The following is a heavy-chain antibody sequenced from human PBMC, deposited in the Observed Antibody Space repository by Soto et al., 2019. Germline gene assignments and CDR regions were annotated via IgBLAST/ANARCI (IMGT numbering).Heavy chain of an antibody. V-gene: IGHV3-48*01. CDR3: ARGGAYYGDYVPH. Sequence: EVQLVESGGGLEQPGGSLRLSCAASGFSFSTYSMNWVRQAPGKGLEWVSYISRDSTTIYYADSVKGRFTISRDNAENSLYLQMNSLSAEDAAVYYCARGGAYYGDYVPHWGQGTLVTVSS. J-gene: IGHJ4*02. CDR2: ISRDSTTI. D-gene: IGHD4-17*01. CDR1: GFSFSTYS.